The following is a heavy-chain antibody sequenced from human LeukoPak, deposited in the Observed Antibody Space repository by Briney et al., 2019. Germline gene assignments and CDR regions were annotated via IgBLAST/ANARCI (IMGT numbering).Heavy chain of an antibody. Sequence: GASVKVSCKASGGILSGYGITWVRQAPGQGLEWMGRIIPLLGIPNYAQKFQGRVTITADKSTSTAYMELSSLRSDDTAVYYCARVPIAAAGSSFFQHWGQGTLVTVSS. J-gene: IGHJ1*01. V-gene: IGHV1-69*04. CDR2: IIPLLGIP. D-gene: IGHD6-13*01. CDR3: ARVPIAAAGSSFFQH. CDR1: GGILSGYG.